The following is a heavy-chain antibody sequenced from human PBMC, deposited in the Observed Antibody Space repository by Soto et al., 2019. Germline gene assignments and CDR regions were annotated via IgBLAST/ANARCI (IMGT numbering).Heavy chain of an antibody. D-gene: IGHD3-3*01. CDR3: ARGGRFLVWFDP. CDR1: GGSFSGYY. V-gene: IGHV4-34*01. CDR2: INHSGST. J-gene: IGHJ5*02. Sequence: QVQLQQWGAGLLKPSETLSLTCAVYGGSFSGYYWSWIRQPPGKGLEWIGEINHSGSTNYNPSLKSRVTISVDTSKNQFSLKLSSVTAADTAVYYCARGGRFLVWFDPGGQGPLVTVSS.